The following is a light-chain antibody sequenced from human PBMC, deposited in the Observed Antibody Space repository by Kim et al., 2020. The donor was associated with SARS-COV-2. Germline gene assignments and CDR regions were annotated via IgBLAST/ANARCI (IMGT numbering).Light chain of an antibody. CDR1: QSISTY. CDR3: QQIYSAKT. CDR2: AAS. J-gene: IGKJ1*01. Sequence: DIQMTQSPSSLSASVGDRVTITCRASQSISTYLDWYQRKPGRAPKLLIFAASILQSGVPSRFSGSGSGTDFTLTISSLQPEDFATYYCQQIYSAKTFCQGTKVDIK. V-gene: IGKV1-39*01.